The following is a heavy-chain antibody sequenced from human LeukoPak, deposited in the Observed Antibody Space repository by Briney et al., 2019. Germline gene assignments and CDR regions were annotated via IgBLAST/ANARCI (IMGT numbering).Heavy chain of an antibody. CDR3: ARGSGDYVYYYYGMDV. V-gene: IGHV4-59*01. D-gene: IGHD2-21*02. J-gene: IGHJ6*02. CDR2: IYYSGST. CDR1: GGSISSYY. Sequence: KPSETLSLTCTVSGGSISSYYWSWIRQPPGKGLEWIGYIYYSGSTNYNPSLKSRVTISVDTSKNQFSLKLSSVTAADTAVYYCARGSGDYVYYYYGMDVWGQGTTVTVSS.